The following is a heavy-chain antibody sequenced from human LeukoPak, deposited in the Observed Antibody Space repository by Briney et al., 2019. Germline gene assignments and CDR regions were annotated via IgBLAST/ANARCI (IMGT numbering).Heavy chain of an antibody. CDR2: IYYSGTT. CDR3: ARDILTGYPDY. V-gene: IGHV4-30-4*01. J-gene: IGHJ4*02. Sequence: SRTLSLTCTVSGASISRGDYYWSWIRQPPGKGLEWIGYIYYSGTTYYNPSLKSRVTISVDTSKNQFSLKLSSVTAADTAVYYCARDILTGYPDYWGQGTLVTVSS. D-gene: IGHD3-9*01. CDR1: GASISRGDYY.